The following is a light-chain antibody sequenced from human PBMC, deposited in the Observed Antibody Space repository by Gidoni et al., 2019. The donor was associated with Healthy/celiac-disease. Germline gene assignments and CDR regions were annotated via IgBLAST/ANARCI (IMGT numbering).Light chain of an antibody. Sequence: EIVMTQSPATLSVSTGDRATLSCRASQSVSSNLAWYQQKPGQAPRLLIYGASTRATGIPARFSGSGSGTEFTLTISSLQSEDFAVYYCQQYNNWGGFGPGTKVDIK. J-gene: IGKJ3*01. CDR1: QSVSSN. CDR2: GAS. V-gene: IGKV3D-15*01. CDR3: QQYNNWGG.